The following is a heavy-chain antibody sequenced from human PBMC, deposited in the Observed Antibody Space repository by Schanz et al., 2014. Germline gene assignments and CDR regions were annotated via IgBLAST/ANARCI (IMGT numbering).Heavy chain of an antibody. CDR3: TRDRGALINHNDALDL. D-gene: IGHD3-16*01. CDR2: TSTDGTKT. J-gene: IGHJ3*01. CDR1: GFTFRGHA. V-gene: IGHV3-30*04. Sequence: QVQLVESGGGVVQPGTSLRLSCAASGFTFRGHAMHWVRQAPGQGLEKVAVTSTDGTKTYYAASVRGRFTISRDNSKTSFYLQMNSLRSEDTSIYYCTRDRGALINHNDALDLWGQGTMVSVSS.